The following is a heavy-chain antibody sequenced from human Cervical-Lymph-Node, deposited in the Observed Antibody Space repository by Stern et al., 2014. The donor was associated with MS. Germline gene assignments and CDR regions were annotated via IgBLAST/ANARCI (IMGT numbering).Heavy chain of an antibody. CDR3: ARWVQYSFDS. CDR1: GFTFRNYW. Sequence: EVQLVESGGTLVQLGGSLRLSCAASGFTFRNYWMAWVRQTPGTGLEWVAFVNRDGSEAHYVDSVYSRFTISRDNAENSLYLQMNSLRAEDTATYYCARWVQYSFDSWGQGALVTVSS. CDR2: VNRDGSEA. D-gene: IGHD5-18*01. J-gene: IGHJ4*02. V-gene: IGHV3-7*01.